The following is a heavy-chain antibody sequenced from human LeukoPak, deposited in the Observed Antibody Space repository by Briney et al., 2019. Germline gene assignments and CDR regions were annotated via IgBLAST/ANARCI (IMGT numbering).Heavy chain of an antibody. CDR3: AREGNSAAGFDY. CDR2: VSSYNGNA. D-gene: IGHD1-1*01. Sequence: GASVKVSCKASGYTFTNYGISWVRQAPGQGLEWMGWVSSYNGNANYAQKVQGRVTMTTDTSTSTAYMELRSLRSDDTAVYYCAREGNSAAGFDYWGQGTLVTVSS. V-gene: IGHV1-18*01. CDR1: GYTFTNYG. J-gene: IGHJ4*02.